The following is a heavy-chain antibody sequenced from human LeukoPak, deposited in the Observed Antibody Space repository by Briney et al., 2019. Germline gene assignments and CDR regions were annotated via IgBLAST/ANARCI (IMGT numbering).Heavy chain of an antibody. D-gene: IGHD1-26*01. CDR3: ARDLGLVGATTRFDY. J-gene: IGHJ4*02. CDR1: GFTFSSYS. CDR2: ITSSSNYI. Sequence: GGSLRLSCAASGFTFSSYSMSWVRQAPGKGLEWVSSITSSSNYIYYAESVKGRFTISRDNAKNSLYLQMNSLRAEDTAVYYCARDLGLVGATTRFDYWGQGTLVTVSS. V-gene: IGHV3-21*01.